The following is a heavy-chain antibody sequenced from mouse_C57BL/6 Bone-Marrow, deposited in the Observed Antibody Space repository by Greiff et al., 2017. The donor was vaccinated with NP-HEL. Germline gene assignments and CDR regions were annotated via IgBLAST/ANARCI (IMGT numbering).Heavy chain of an antibody. CDR1: GYTFTDYY. V-gene: IGHV1-75*01. Sequence: QVQLKESGPELVKPGASVKISCKASGYTFTDYYINWVKQRPGQGLEWIGWIFPGSGSTYYNEKFKGKATLTVDKSSSTAYMLLSSLTSEDSAVYFCAYYYGSSYAYYAMDYWGQGTSVTVSA. CDR3: AYYYGSSYAYYAMDY. J-gene: IGHJ4*01. D-gene: IGHD1-1*01. CDR2: IFPGSGST.